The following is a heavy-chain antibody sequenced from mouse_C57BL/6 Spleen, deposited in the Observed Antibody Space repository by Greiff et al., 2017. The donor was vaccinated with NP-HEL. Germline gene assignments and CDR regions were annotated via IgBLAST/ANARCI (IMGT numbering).Heavy chain of an antibody. Sequence: EVKLMESGPGLVKPSQSLSLTCSVTGYSITSGYYWNWIRQFPGNKLEWMGYISYDGSNNYNPSLKNRISITRDTSKNQFFLKLNSVTTEDTATYCCARGIGGYDSFAYWGQGTLVTVSA. CDR1: GYSITSGYY. D-gene: IGHD2-2*01. CDR2: ISYDGSN. CDR3: ARGIGGYDSFAY. V-gene: IGHV3-6*01. J-gene: IGHJ3*01.